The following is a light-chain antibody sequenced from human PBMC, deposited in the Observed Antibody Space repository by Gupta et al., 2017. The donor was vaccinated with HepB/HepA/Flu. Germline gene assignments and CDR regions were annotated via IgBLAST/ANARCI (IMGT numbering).Light chain of an antibody. CDR3: QQYNFWPKT. Sequence: EIVMTQSPATLSVSPRERATLSCRASQSISNKLAWYQQKPGQAPRLLIYSASTRATGVSARFSGSGSGTDFTLTISSLQSEDCAVYYCQQYNFWPKTFGHGTKVEIK. J-gene: IGKJ1*01. CDR1: QSISNK. CDR2: SAS. V-gene: IGKV3D-15*01.